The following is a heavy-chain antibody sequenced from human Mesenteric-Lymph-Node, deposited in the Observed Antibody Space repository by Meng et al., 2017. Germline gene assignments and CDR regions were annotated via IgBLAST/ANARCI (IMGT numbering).Heavy chain of an antibody. D-gene: IGHD5-24*01. J-gene: IGHJ4*02. CDR3: ARPRRWLQSEFDF. Sequence: QRQRQESGPGLVKPSETLSLTCTVSGGSISNSNSYWGWIRQPPGKGLEWIGSIFHSGSTYYNPSLKSRVTVSVDTSKNQFSLKLNSVTTADTAMYYCARPRRWLQSEFDFWGPGTLVTVSS. V-gene: IGHV4-39*01. CDR1: GGSISNSNSY. CDR2: IFHSGST.